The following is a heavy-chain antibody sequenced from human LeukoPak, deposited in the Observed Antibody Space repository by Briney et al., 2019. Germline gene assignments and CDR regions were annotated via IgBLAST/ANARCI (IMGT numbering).Heavy chain of an antibody. Sequence: GGSLRLSCAASGFTFSSYGMHWVRQAPGKGLEWVAVIWYDGSNKYYADSVKGRFTISRDNSKNTLYLQMNSLRAEDTAVYYCAKDPYYDILTGVFDYWGQGTLVTVSS. CDR3: AKDPYYDILTGVFDY. CDR1: GFTFSSYG. J-gene: IGHJ4*02. D-gene: IGHD3-9*01. CDR2: IWYDGSNK. V-gene: IGHV3-33*06.